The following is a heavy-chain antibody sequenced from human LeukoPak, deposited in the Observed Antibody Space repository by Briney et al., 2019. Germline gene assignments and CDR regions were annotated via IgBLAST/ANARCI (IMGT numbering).Heavy chain of an antibody. CDR2: ISHSGST. Sequence: SETLSLTCTVSGYSISSGYNWGWIRQPPGKGLEWIGSISHSGSTFYNPSLMSRVTISIDTSRNQFSLKLGSVTAADTAVYYCARDRPPPAYNYYMDVWGKGTTVTVSS. CDR1: GYSISSGYN. CDR3: ARDRPPPAYNYYMDV. J-gene: IGHJ6*03. D-gene: IGHD2-2*01. V-gene: IGHV4-38-2*02.